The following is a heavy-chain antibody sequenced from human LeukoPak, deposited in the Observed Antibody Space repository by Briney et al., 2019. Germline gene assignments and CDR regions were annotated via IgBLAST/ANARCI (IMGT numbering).Heavy chain of an antibody. CDR3: ARDSNYYGSGDFDY. CDR1: GGSISSYY. J-gene: IGHJ4*02. Sequence: SETLSLTCTVSGGSISSYYWSWIRQPAGKGLEWIGRIYTSGSTNYKPSLKSRVTMSVDTSKNQFSLKLSSVTAADTAVYYCARDSNYYGSGDFDYWGQGTLVTVSS. CDR2: IYTSGST. D-gene: IGHD3-10*01. V-gene: IGHV4-4*07.